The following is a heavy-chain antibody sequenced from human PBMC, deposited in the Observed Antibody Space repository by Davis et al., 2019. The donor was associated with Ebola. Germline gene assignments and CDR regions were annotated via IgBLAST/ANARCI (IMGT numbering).Heavy chain of an antibody. J-gene: IGHJ4*02. D-gene: IGHD3-16*01. CDR1: GYTFTSYD. CDR3: ARGPTDPSGG. V-gene: IGHV1-69*13. CDR2: IIPIFGTA. Sequence: SVKVSCKASGYTFTSYDINWVRQAPGQGLEWMGEIIPIFGTANYAQKFQGRVTITADESTSTAYMELSRLRSEDTAVYYCARGPTDPSGGWGQGTLVTVSS.